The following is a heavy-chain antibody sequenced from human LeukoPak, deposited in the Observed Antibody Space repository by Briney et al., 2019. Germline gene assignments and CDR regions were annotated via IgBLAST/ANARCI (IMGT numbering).Heavy chain of an antibody. Sequence: ASVKVSCKASGGTFSSYAISWVRQAPGQGLEWMGIINPSSGSTNYAQNFQGRVTMTRDTSTSTVYMELNSLRSEDTAIYYCAIMSRVDTGKSPLDDWGQGSLVTVSS. J-gene: IGHJ4*02. V-gene: IGHV1-46*01. D-gene: IGHD5-18*01. CDR1: GGTFSSYA. CDR2: INPSSGST. CDR3: AIMSRVDTGKSPLDD.